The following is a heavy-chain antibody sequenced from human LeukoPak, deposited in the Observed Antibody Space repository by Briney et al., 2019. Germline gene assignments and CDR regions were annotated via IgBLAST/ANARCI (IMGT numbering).Heavy chain of an antibody. CDR2: INPNSGGT. V-gene: IGHV1-2*02. Sequence: GASVKVSCKASGYTFTGYYMHWVRQAPGQGLEWMGWINPNSGGTNYAQKFQGRVAVTRDTSISTAYMELSRLRSDDTAVYYCARDLSDNWFDPWGQGTLVTVSS. CDR1: GYTFTGYY. CDR3: ARDLSDNWFDP. J-gene: IGHJ5*02.